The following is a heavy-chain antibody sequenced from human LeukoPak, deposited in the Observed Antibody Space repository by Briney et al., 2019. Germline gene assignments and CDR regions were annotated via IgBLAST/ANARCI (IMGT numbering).Heavy chain of an antibody. J-gene: IGHJ4*02. V-gene: IGHV4-39*06. Sequence: PSETLSLTCTVSGGSISSSSYYWGWIRQPPGKGLEWIGSIYYSGSTYYNPSLKSRVTISVDTSKNQFPLKLSSVTAADTAVYYCAREDTAMVTGNDYWGQGTLVTVSS. CDR3: AREDTAMVTGNDY. CDR2: IYYSGST. D-gene: IGHD5-18*01. CDR1: GGSISSSSYY.